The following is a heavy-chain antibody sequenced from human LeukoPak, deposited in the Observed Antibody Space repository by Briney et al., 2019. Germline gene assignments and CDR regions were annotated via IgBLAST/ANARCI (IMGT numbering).Heavy chain of an antibody. CDR2: ISYDGSNK. V-gene: IGHV3-30*18. CDR3: AKDLSTVTTSYDILTGYYYYYYYGMDV. CDR1: GFPFSSYG. Sequence: GGSLRLSCAASGFPFSSYGMHWVRPAPGKGLEWVAVISYDGSNKYYADSVKGRFTISRDNSKNTLYLQMNSLRAEDTAVYYCAKDLSTVTTSYDILTGYYYYYYYGMDVWGQGTTVTVSS. D-gene: IGHD3-9*01. J-gene: IGHJ6*02.